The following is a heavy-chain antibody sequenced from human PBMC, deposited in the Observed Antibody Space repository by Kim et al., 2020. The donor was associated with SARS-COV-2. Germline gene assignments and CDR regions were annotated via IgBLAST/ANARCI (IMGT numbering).Heavy chain of an antibody. CDR2: FDPEDGET. CDR3: ATAPANYYDRSGYSYYYYYGMDV. CDR1: GYTLTELS. V-gene: IGHV1-24*01. J-gene: IGHJ6*02. Sequence: ASVKVSCKVSGYTLTELSMHWVRQAPGKGLEGMGGFDPEDGETIYAQKFQGRVTMTEDTSTDTAYMELSSLRSEDTAVYYCATAPANYYDRSGYSYYYYYGMDVWGQGTTVTVCS. D-gene: IGHD3-22*01.